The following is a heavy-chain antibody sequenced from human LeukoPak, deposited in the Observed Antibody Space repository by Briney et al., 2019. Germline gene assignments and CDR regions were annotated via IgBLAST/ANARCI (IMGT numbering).Heavy chain of an antibody. V-gene: IGHV4-34*01. J-gene: IGHJ4*02. CDR3: ARLRGRWYPPFDY. D-gene: IGHD6-13*01. CDR1: GEPFNGYY. Sequence: SETLSLTCAVYGEPFNGYYWNWIRQSPGKGLEWIGEINHSGSTNYNPSLKSRVTISVDTSKNQFSLKLSSVTAADTAVYYCARLRGRWYPPFDYWGQGTLVTVSS. CDR2: INHSGST.